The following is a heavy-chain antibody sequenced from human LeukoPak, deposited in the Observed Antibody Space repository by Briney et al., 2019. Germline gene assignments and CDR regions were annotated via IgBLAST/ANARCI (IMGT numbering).Heavy chain of an antibody. Sequence: ASVKVSCKASGYTFTSYYMHWVRQAPGQGLEWMGIINPSGGSTSYAQKFQGRVTMTRDMSTSTVYMELSSLRSEDTAVYYCAKDLGFRAMVTRQVDYWGQGTLVTVSS. D-gene: IGHD5-18*01. CDR1: GYTFTSYY. CDR2: INPSGGST. J-gene: IGHJ4*02. V-gene: IGHV1-46*01. CDR3: AKDLGFRAMVTRQVDY.